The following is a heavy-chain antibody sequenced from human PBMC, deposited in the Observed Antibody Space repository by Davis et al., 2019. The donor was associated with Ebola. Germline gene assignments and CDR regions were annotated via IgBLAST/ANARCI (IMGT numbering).Heavy chain of an antibody. J-gene: IGHJ2*01. D-gene: IGHD6-6*01. Sequence: MPGGSLRLSCTVSGGSINPYPYFWGWFRQPPGKGLGWIGTISYDGTTYYDPSLKSRVTISVDTSKNQFSLNLNSVTAADTAIYYCARHADRGLVVTAFDLWGRGTLVTVSS. CDR1: GGSINPYPYF. CDR3: ARHADRGLVVTAFDL. V-gene: IGHV4-39*01. CDR2: ISYDGTT.